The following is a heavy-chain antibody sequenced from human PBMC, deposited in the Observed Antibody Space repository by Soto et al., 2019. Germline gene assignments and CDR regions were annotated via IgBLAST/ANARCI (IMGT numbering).Heavy chain of an antibody. V-gene: IGHV3-33*01. CDR3: ARDREGMEGGYYFDY. Sequence: QVQLVESGGGVVQPGRSLRLSCAASGFTFSSYGMHWVRQAPGKGLEWVAVIWYDGSNKYYADSVKGRFTISRDNSKNTLYLQMNGLRAEDTAVYYCARDREGMEGGYYFDYWGQGTLVTVSS. D-gene: IGHD1-1*01. CDR1: GFTFSSYG. CDR2: IWYDGSNK. J-gene: IGHJ4*02.